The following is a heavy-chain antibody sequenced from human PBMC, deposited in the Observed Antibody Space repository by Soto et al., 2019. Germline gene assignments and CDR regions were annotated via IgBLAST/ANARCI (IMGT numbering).Heavy chain of an antibody. CDR2: MNPNSGNT. CDR1: GYTLPSYD. V-gene: IGHV1-8*01. CDR3: AIGRRLVPAAMFWSGHWFDP. Sequence: GASVKVSCKASGYTLPSYDINWVRQATGQGLEWMGWMNPNSGNTGYAQKFQGRVTMTRNTSISTAYMELSSLRSEDTAVYYCAIGRRLVPAAMFWSGHWFDPWGQGTLVTVSS. D-gene: IGHD2-2*01. J-gene: IGHJ5*02.